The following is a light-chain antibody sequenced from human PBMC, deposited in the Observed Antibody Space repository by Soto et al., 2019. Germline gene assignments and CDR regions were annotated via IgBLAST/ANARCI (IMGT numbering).Light chain of an antibody. V-gene: IGLV4-69*02. CDR1: SGHSSFT. J-gene: IGLJ2*01. Sequence: QLVLTQSPSASASLGASVKLTCTLSSGHSSFTIAWYQQQPEKGPRYLMRLNSDGSHNKGDGIPDRFSGSSSGDERYLTISRLQSEDEADYYCQTWGTGTVVVFGGGTKVTVL. CDR2: LNSDGSH. CDR3: QTWGTGTVVV.